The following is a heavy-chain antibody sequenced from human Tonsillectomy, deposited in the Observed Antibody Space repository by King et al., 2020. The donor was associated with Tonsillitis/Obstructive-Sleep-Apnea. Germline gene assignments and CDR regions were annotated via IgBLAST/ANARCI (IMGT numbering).Heavy chain of an antibody. CDR3: AREGTGRWGWGYNWFDS. D-gene: IGHD1-1*01. CDR1: GGTFSSYA. V-gene: IGHV1-69*09. Sequence: QLVQSGAEVKKTGSSVKVSCKASGGTFSSYAISWVRQAPGQGLEWMGRVIPTVDIVKYAQKFKGRVTISADKSTTTAYMELSSMRSEDTAVYYCAREGTGRWGWGYNWFDSWGQGTLVTVSS. CDR2: VIPTVDIV. J-gene: IGHJ5*01.